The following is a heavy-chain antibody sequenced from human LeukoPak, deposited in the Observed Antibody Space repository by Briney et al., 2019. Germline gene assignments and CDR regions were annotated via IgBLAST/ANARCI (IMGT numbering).Heavy chain of an antibody. CDR3: ARDGPRRTYFFDY. CDR2: IYYSGST. V-gene: IGHV4-39*07. D-gene: IGHD3-9*01. Sequence: SEILPLTCTVSGGSIRSSTYYWGWIRQPPGKGLEWIGIIYYSGSTYYNPSLKSRVTISVDTSKNQFSLKLSSVTAADTAIYYCARDGPRRTYFFDYWGQGTLVTVSS. J-gene: IGHJ4*02. CDR1: GGSIRSSTYY.